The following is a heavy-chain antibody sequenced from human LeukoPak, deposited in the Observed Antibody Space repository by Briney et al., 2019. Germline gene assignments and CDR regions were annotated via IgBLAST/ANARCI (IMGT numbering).Heavy chain of an antibody. CDR3: ARVVVPTYAPYYYGMDV. Sequence: PSETLSLTCAVYGGSFSGYYWSWIRQPPGKGLEWIGEINHSGSTNYNPSLKSRVTISVDTSKNQFSLKLTSVTAADTAVYYCARVVVPTYAPYYYGMDVWGQGTTVTVSS. D-gene: IGHD6-6*01. V-gene: IGHV4-34*01. J-gene: IGHJ6*02. CDR1: GGSFSGYY. CDR2: INHSGST.